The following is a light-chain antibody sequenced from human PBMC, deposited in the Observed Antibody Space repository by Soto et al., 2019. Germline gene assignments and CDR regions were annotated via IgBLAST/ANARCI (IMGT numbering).Light chain of an antibody. V-gene: IGLV1-44*01. CDR1: SSNMGSTT. J-gene: IGLJ2*01. CDR2: NDN. Sequence: QSVLTQPPSASGTPGQGVAISCSGSSSNMGSTTVNWYQHLPGTAPKLLIYNDNQRPSGVPDRFFGSKSGTSASLAITGLQSEDEADYYCAAWDGSLNHILFGGGTKVTVL. CDR3: AAWDGSLNHIL.